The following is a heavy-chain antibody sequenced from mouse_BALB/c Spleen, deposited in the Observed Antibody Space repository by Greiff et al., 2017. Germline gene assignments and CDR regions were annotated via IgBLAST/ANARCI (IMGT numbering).Heavy chain of an antibody. Sequence: QVQLQQSGPGLVQPSQSLSITCTVSGFSLTSYGVHWVRQSPGKGLEWLGVIWSGGSTDYNAAFISRLSISKDNSKSQVFFKMNSLQADDTAIYYCASHYYGSSYAMGYWGQGTSVTVSS. CDR2: IWSGGST. J-gene: IGHJ4*01. V-gene: IGHV2-4-1*01. D-gene: IGHD1-1*01. CDR1: GFSLTSYG. CDR3: ASHYYGSSYAMGY.